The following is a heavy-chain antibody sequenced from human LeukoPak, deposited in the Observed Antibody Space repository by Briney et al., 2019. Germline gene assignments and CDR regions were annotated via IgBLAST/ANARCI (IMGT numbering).Heavy chain of an antibody. D-gene: IGHD3-10*01. Sequence: WETLSLTCSVSGGSISARNYNWGWIRQPPGQGLEWLGNIDDAGTTHYFPSLRSRVTISRDTPNNPFSLKLSSVTAADTAVCYCARGSFYMDVWGKGTAVTVSS. V-gene: IGHV4-39*07. CDR3: ARGSFYMDV. J-gene: IGHJ6*03. CDR1: GGSISARNYN. CDR2: IDDAGTT.